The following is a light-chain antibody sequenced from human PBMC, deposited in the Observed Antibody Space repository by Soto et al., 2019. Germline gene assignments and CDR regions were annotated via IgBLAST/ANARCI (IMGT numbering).Light chain of an antibody. CDR2: DAS. Sequence: EIQMTQSPSTLSASAGDRVTITCRASQSISSWLAWYQQKPGKAPKLLIYDASSLESGVPSRFSGSGSGTEFTLTISSLQPDDFATYYCQQYNSYSWTFGQGTKVDIK. J-gene: IGKJ1*01. V-gene: IGKV1-5*01. CDR3: QQYNSYSWT. CDR1: QSISSW.